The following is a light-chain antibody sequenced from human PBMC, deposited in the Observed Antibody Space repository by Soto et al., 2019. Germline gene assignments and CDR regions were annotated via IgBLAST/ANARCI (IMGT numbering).Light chain of an antibody. CDR2: GAS. V-gene: IGKV3-15*01. J-gene: IGKJ1*01. Sequence: EIVMTQSPATLSVSPGERATLSCRASQSVSSNLAWYQQKPGQAPRLLIYGASTRATGIPARFSGSGSGTEFTLTISSLQSEDFAVYYCQQYNNWPPSTVGQGNKVDIK. CDR3: QQYNNWPPST. CDR1: QSVSSN.